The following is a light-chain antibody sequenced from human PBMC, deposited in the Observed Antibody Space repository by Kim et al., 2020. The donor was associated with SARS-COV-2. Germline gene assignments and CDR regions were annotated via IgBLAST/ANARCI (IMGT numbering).Light chain of an antibody. CDR2: SAS. J-gene: IGKJ4*01. V-gene: IGKV1-17*03. Sequence: TVTITCRARRGIANYIVWFQQKPGKVPKRLIYSASTSQGGVRASGVPSRFSGIGFGTEFTLTISTLQPEDFATYYCLQHNAYPLTFGGGTKVDIK. CDR3: LQHNAYPLT. CDR1: RGIANY.